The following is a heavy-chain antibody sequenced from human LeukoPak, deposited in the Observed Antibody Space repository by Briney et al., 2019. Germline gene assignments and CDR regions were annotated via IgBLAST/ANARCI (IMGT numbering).Heavy chain of an antibody. V-gene: IGHV3-23*01. Sequence: GGSLRLSCAASGFTLSNSAMTWVRQAPGKGLDWVSIITDTGGHTFYADSVRGRFTISRDGSKNTLYLQMNSLTADDTAVYYCATVGGSCISPNCYAYFDHWGRGTLVTVSS. CDR1: GFTLSNSA. CDR3: ATVGGSCISPNCYAYFDH. CDR2: ITDTGGHT. J-gene: IGHJ4*02. D-gene: IGHD2-2*01.